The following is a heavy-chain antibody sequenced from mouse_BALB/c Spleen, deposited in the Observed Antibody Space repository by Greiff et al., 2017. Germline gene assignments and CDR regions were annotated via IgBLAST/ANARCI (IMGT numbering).Heavy chain of an antibody. J-gene: IGHJ4*01. D-gene: IGHD2-3*01. V-gene: IGHV1-18*01. Sequence: EVKLMESGPELVKPGASVKIPCKASGYTFTDYNMDWVKQSHGKSLEWIGDINPNNGGTIYNQKFKGKATLTVDKSSSTAYMELRSLTSEDTAVYYCARFGYDLGYAMDYWGQGTSVTVSS. CDR2: INPNNGGT. CDR3: ARFGYDLGYAMDY. CDR1: GYTFTDYN.